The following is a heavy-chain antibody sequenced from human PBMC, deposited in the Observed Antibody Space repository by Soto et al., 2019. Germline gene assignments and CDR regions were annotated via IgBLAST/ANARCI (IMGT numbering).Heavy chain of an antibody. D-gene: IGHD3-10*01. V-gene: IGHV3-23*01. J-gene: IGHJ5*02. Sequence: PGGSLRLSCAASGFTFSSFAMSWVRQAPGKGLEWVSAISGSGGSTYYADSVKGRFTISRDNSKNTLYLQMNSLRAEDTAVYYCANQGPPNYYGSGSYSWGQGTPVTVSS. CDR2: ISGSGGST. CDR1: GFTFSSFA. CDR3: ANQGPPNYYGSGSYS.